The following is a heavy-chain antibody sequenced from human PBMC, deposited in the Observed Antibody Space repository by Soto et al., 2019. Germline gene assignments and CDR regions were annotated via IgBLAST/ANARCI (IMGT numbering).Heavy chain of an antibody. J-gene: IGHJ4*02. CDR1: GFTFITSA. CDR2: INFSGTCT. D-gene: IGHD6-19*01. CDR3: AKDPVWMAVASSTFDS. V-gene: IGHV3-23*01. Sequence: EAQMLESGRGLVQPGGSLRLSCAASGFTFITSAMSWVRQAPGKGLEWVSAINFSGTCTYYADSVKGRFTISRDNSKNTLYLQMNSLRAADTAVYYCAKDPVWMAVASSTFDSWGQETLVTVSS.